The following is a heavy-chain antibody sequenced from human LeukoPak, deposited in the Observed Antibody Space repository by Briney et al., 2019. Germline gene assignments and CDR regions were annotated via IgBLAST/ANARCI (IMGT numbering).Heavy chain of an antibody. CDR2: IKQDGSEK. V-gene: IGHV3-7*01. CDR3: AGGGFYYYDSSGYYGFDP. Sequence: GGSLRLSCAASGFTFSSCWMSWVRQAPGKGLEWVANIKQDGSEKYYVDSVKGRFTISRDNAKNSLYLQMNSLRAEDTAVHYCAGGGFYYYDSSGYYGFDPWGQGTLVTVSS. CDR1: GFTFSSCW. J-gene: IGHJ5*02. D-gene: IGHD3-22*01.